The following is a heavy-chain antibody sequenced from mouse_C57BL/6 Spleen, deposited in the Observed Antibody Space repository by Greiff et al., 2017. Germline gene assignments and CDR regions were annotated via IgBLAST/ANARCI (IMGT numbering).Heavy chain of an antibody. J-gene: IGHJ3*01. Sequence: QVQLQQSGAELVQPGASVKMSCKASGYTFTSYWITWVKQRPGQGLEWIGDIYPGSGSTNYNEKFKSKATLTVDTSSSTAYMQLSSLTSEDSAVYYCAIYYDYEGWFAYWGQGTLVTVSA. CDR1: GYTFTSYW. CDR3: AIYYDYEGWFAY. CDR2: IYPGSGST. D-gene: IGHD2-4*01. V-gene: IGHV1-55*01.